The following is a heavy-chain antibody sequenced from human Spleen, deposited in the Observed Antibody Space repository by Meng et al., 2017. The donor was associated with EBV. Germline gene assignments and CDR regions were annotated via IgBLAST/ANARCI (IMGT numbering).Heavy chain of an antibody. V-gene: IGHV1-46*01. Sequence: QVQLVRFGDEVKTPGASVTISCKASGYTFTNSYIHWVRQAPGQGLEWMAIINPSGGSADSAETFQDRVTLTRDTSTSTVYMELSSLRSDDTAVYYCARSPMEWELATANLDYWGQGTLVTVSS. D-gene: IGHD1-26*01. CDR3: ARSPMEWELATANLDY. J-gene: IGHJ4*02. CDR1: GYTFTNSY. CDR2: INPSGGSA.